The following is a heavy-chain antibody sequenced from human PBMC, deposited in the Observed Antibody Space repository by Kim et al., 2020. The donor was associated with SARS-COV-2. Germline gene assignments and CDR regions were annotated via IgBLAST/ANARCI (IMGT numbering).Heavy chain of an antibody. CDR2: IYNSEST. V-gene: IGHV4-59*01. CDR1: GGSISSYC. CDR3: ARAVVVYSLLGY. J-gene: IGHJ1*01. Sequence: SETLSLTCSVSGGSISSYCWSWIRQPPGKGLEWMGLIYNSESTTYNPSLKSRVTTSLDTTKNQSPLKLSSVTAADTAAYYCARAVVVYSLLGYWGQATL. D-gene: IGHD2-2*01.